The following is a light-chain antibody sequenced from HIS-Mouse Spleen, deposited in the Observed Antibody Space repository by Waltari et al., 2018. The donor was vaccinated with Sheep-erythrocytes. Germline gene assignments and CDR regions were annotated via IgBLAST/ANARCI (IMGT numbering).Light chain of an antibody. CDR1: SSAVGCYNL. J-gene: IGLJ3*02. CDR3: CSYAGSSTPWV. CDR2: EGR. Sequence: QSALTQPASVSGSPGQSVTISCTGTSSAVGCYNLVSWYQQHPGKAPKLMIYEGRKRPSGVSNRFSGSKSGNTASLTISGLQAEDEADYYCCSYAGSSTPWVFGGGTKLTVL. V-gene: IGLV2-23*01.